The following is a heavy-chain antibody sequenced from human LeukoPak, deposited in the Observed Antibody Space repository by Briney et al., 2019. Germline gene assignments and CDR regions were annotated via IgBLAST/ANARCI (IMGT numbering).Heavy chain of an antibody. D-gene: IGHD4-17*01. V-gene: IGHV1-46*01. CDR1: GYIFTKFY. CDR2: INPSGGGT. J-gene: IGHJ5*02. Sequence: ASVKVSCKSSGYIFTKFYLHWVRQAPGQRLEWMGLINPSGGGTTYAQKLQGRVSLTRDTSTSTVYMELSSLRSNDTAVYYCARGETTIRFDPWGQGTLVTASS. CDR3: ARGETTIRFDP.